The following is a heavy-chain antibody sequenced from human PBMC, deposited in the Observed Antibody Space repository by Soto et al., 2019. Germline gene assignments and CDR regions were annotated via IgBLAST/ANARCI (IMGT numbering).Heavy chain of an antibody. D-gene: IGHD3-9*01. CDR1: GYTFTSYG. Sequence: ASVKVSCKASGYTFTSYGISWVRQAPGQGLEWMGWISAYNGNTIYAQKLQGRVTMTTDTSTSTAYMELRSLRSDDTAVYYCARAAYDILTGYYNGGAFDIWGQGTMVTVS. CDR2: ISAYNGNT. J-gene: IGHJ3*02. V-gene: IGHV1-18*01. CDR3: ARAAYDILTGYYNGGAFDI.